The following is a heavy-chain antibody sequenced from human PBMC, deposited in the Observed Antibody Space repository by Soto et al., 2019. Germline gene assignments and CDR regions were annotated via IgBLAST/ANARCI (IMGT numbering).Heavy chain of an antibody. CDR3: ARSIAAAGTQSGDAFDI. V-gene: IGHV3-66*01. Sequence: GGSLRLSCAASGFTVSSNYMSWVRQAPGKGLEWVSVIYSGGSTYYADSVKGRFTISRDNSKNTLYLQMNSLRAEDTAVYYCARSIAAAGTQSGDAFDIWGQGTMVTVSS. D-gene: IGHD6-13*01. J-gene: IGHJ3*02. CDR2: IYSGGST. CDR1: GFTVSSNY.